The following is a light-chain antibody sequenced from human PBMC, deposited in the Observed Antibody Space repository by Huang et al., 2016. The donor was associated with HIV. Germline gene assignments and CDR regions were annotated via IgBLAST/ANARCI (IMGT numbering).Light chain of an antibody. Sequence: EIVLTQSPATLSLSPGERATLSCRASQSVRNYLAWYQQKPGQAPRLLIYAASNRATGTPARFSGSGFGTDFTLTISSLEPEDFAVYYCQQRSDWPPWTFGQGTKVEIK. J-gene: IGKJ1*01. CDR2: AAS. CDR3: QQRSDWPPWT. CDR1: QSVRNY. V-gene: IGKV3-11*01.